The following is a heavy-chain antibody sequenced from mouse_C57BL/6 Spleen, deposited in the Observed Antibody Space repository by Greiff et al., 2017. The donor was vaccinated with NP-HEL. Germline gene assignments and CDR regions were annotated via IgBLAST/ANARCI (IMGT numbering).Heavy chain of an antibody. CDR3: ARGGDSSDYFDY. Sequence: EVKLMESGGDLVKPGGSLKLSCAASGFTFSSYGMSWVRQTPDKRLEWVATISSGGSYTYYPDSVKGRFTISRDNAKNTLYLQMSSLKSEDTAMYYCARGGDSSDYFDYWGQGTTLTVSS. CDR2: ISSGGSYT. J-gene: IGHJ2*01. D-gene: IGHD3-2*02. V-gene: IGHV5-6*01. CDR1: GFTFSSYG.